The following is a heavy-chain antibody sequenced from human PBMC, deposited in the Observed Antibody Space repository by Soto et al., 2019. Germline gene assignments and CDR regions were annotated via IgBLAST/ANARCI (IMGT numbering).Heavy chain of an antibody. Sequence: EVQLVESGGGLVQPGGSLRLSCAASGFTFSSYWMSWVRQAPGKGLEWVANIKQDGSEKYYVDSVKGRFTISRDNAKNSLYLQMNSLRAEDTAVYYCARDYDILTGSQLHYYFDYWGQGTLVTVSS. D-gene: IGHD3-9*01. CDR3: ARDYDILTGSQLHYYFDY. J-gene: IGHJ4*02. CDR1: GFTFSSYW. V-gene: IGHV3-7*01. CDR2: IKQDGSEK.